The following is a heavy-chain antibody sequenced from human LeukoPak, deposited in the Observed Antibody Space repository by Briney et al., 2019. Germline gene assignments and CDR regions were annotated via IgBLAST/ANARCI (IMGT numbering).Heavy chain of an antibody. V-gene: IGHV1-2*02. Sequence: ASVKVSCKASGYTFTGYYMHWVRQAPGQGLEWMGWINLNSGGTNYAQKFQGRVTMTRDTSISTAYMELSRLRSDDTAVYYCARGGLYDSPTPWGQGTLVTVSS. J-gene: IGHJ5*02. D-gene: IGHD2-8*01. CDR2: INLNSGGT. CDR3: ARGGLYDSPTP. CDR1: GYTFTGYY.